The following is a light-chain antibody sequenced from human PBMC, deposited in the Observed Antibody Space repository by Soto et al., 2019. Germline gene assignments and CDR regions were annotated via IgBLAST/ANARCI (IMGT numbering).Light chain of an antibody. CDR2: KAS. V-gene: IGKV1-5*03. CDR1: QSISSW. CDR3: QQYNSEWT. Sequence: DIQMTQSPSTLSASVGDRVTITCRASQSISSWLAWYQQKPGKAPKLLIDKASSLESGVPSRFSGSGSGTEFTLTISSLQPDDFATYYCQQYNSEWTFGQGTKVEIK. J-gene: IGKJ1*01.